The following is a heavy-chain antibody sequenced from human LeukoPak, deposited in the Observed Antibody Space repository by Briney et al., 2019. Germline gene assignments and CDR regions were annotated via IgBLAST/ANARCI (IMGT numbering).Heavy chain of an antibody. V-gene: IGHV3-30-3*01. Sequence: GRSLRLSCAASGFTFSSYAMHWVRQAPGKGLEWVAVISYDGSNKYYADSVKGRFTISRDNSKNTLYLQMNSLRAEDTAVYYCAKATPFWSGPLCDYWGQGTLVTVSS. CDR2: ISYDGSNK. CDR3: AKATPFWSGPLCDY. CDR1: GFTFSSYA. J-gene: IGHJ4*02. D-gene: IGHD3-3*01.